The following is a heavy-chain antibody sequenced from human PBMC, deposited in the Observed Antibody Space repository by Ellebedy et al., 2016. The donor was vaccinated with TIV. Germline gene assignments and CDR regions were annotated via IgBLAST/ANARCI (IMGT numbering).Heavy chain of an antibody. J-gene: IGHJ4*02. CDR2: VFYNGDT. D-gene: IGHD3-16*01. Sequence: MPSETLSLTCTVSGGSAISSDYYWGWIRQPPGQGLEFIAIVFYNGDTYYNPSLKSRVTISVDTSKNQLSLNLRSVTAADTAVYYCARRQSGERIDFDSWGRGTLVTVSS. CDR3: ARRQSGERIDFDS. V-gene: IGHV4-39*01. CDR1: GGSAISSDYY.